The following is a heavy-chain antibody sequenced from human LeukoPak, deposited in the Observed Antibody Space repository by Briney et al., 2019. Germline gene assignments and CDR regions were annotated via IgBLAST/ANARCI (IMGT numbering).Heavy chain of an antibody. V-gene: IGHV3-7*01. Sequence: GGSLRLSCAASGFTFSSYWMSWVRQAPGKGLEWVANINQDGSEKYYVDSVKGRFTISRDNAKNSLYLQMNSLRDEDTAVYYCARHSHSNYFDYWGQGTLVTVSS. CDR3: ARHSHSNYFDY. J-gene: IGHJ4*02. D-gene: IGHD4-11*01. CDR1: GFTFSSYW. CDR2: INQDGSEK.